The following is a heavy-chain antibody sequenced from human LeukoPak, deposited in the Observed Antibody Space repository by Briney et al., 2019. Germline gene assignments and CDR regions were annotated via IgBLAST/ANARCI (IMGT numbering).Heavy chain of an antibody. J-gene: IGHJ4*02. CDR3: APHTVTTSSLDY. Sequence: PSETLSLTCTVSGGSISSSSYYWGWIRQPPGKGLEWIGSIYYSGSTYYNPSLKSRVTISVDTSKNQFSLKLSSVTAADTAVYYCAPHTVTTSSLDYWGQGTLVTVSS. V-gene: IGHV4-39*07. CDR1: GGSISSSSYY. CDR2: IYYSGST. D-gene: IGHD4-17*01.